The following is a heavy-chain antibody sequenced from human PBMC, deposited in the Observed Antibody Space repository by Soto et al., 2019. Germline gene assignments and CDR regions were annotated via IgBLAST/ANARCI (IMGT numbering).Heavy chain of an antibody. D-gene: IGHD2-21*02. CDR3: AREIVTAGGNNYFDP. V-gene: IGHV4-4*01. Sequence: LSLTCGVSGGTVASSHWWSWVRQSPGRGLEWIGNVYHTGDTNFNPSLQSRVTFSVDKSNNQFSLRLTSVTAADTAVYFCAREIVTAGGNNYFDPWGPGTLVTVS. CDR1: GGTVASSHW. CDR2: VYHTGDT. J-gene: IGHJ5*02.